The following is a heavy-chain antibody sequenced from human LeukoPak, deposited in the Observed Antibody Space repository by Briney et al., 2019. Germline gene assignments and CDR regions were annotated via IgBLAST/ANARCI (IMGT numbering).Heavy chain of an antibody. CDR2: IFYSGST. CDR1: GGSISTYY. V-gene: IGHV4-59*01. J-gene: IGHJ2*01. Sequence: ETLSLTCTVSGGSISTYYWSWIRQPPGKGLEWIGYIFYSGSTNYNPSLKTRVTMSVDTSKNHFSLKLSSVTAADTALYFCARGRAYWYFDLWGRGTLVTVSS. CDR3: ARGRAYWYFDL.